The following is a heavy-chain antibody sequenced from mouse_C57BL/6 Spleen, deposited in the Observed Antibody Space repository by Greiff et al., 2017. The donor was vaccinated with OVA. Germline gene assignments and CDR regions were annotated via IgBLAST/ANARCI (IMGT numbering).Heavy chain of an antibody. D-gene: IGHD1-1*01. J-gene: IGHJ2*01. Sequence: DVKLQESGGGLVQPGGSMKLSCAASGFTFNDAWMDWVRQSPEKGLEWVAEIRNKANNHATYYAASVKGRFTISRDDSKSIVYLQMNCLRAEDTGSYYCTNSTTVVAFHYWGQGTTLTVSS. CDR1: GFTFNDAW. CDR3: TNSTTVVAFHY. CDR2: IRNKANNHAT. V-gene: IGHV6-6*01.